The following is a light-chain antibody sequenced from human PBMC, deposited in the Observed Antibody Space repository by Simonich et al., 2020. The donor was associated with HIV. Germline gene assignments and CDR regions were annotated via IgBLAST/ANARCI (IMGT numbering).Light chain of an antibody. CDR1: QSISSN. CDR3: QQANSFPWT. Sequence: EIVMTQSPATLSVSPGERATLSCRASQSISSNLAWYQQKPGQAPSLLIYGASTRATGIPARFSGRGSGTEFTLTISSLQSEDFASYYCQQANSFPWTFGQGTKVEIK. CDR2: GAS. V-gene: IGKV3-15*01. J-gene: IGKJ1*01.